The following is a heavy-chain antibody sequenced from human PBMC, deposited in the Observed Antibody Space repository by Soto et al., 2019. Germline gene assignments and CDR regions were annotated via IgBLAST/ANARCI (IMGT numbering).Heavy chain of an antibody. V-gene: IGHV3-23*01. D-gene: IGHD3-22*01. CDR3: AKQSSADPSGYYYLGQVNFDY. J-gene: IGHJ4*02. CDR1: GFTFSSYA. Sequence: EVQLLESGGGLVQPGGSLRLSCAASGFTFSSYAMSWVRQAPGKGLEWVSAISGSGGSTYYADSVKGRFTISRDNSKNTLYLQMNSLRAEDTAVYYCAKQSSADPSGYYYLGQVNFDYWGQGTLVTVSS. CDR2: ISGSGGST.